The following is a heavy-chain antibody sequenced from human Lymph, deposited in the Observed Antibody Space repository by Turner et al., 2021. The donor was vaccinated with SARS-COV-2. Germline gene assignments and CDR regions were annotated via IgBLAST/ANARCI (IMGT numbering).Heavy chain of an antibody. J-gene: IGHJ4*02. V-gene: IGHV4-59*08. CDR1: GGPISSYY. D-gene: IGHD3-10*01. CDR3: ARGFDY. Sequence: QVQLQESGPGLVKPSETLSLTCTVSGGPISSYYWSWIQQPPGKGLEWIGYIYYRGSTNYNPSLKSRVTISVDTSKNQFAQRLSSVTAADTAVYYCARGFDYWGQGTLVTVSS. CDR2: IYYRGST.